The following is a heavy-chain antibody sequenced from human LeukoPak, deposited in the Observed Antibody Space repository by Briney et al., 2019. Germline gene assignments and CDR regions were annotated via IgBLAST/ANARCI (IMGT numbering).Heavy chain of an antibody. CDR3: ARPLGDGYNYYFDY. Sequence: QPGGSLRLSCAASGFTFSSYAMHWVRQAPGKGLEWVAVISYDGSNKYYADSVKGRFTISRDNSKNTLYLQMNSLRAEDTAVYYCARPLGDGYNYYFDYWGQGTLVTVSS. CDR1: GFTFSSYA. J-gene: IGHJ4*02. V-gene: IGHV3-30*04. CDR2: ISYDGSNK. D-gene: IGHD5-24*01.